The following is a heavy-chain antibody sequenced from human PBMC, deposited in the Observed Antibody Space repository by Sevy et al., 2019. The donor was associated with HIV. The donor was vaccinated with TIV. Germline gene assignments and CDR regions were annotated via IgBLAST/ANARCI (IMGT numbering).Heavy chain of an antibody. CDR2: IWFDGSNK. Sequence: GGSLRLSCAASGFTFSTYSMHWVRQAPGKGLEWVALIWFDGSNKYYADSVKGRFTISRDNSKNTLYLQMNSLGAEDTAAYYCAKAVADSSYYYGLDVWGQGTTVTVSS. J-gene: IGHJ6*02. CDR3: AKAVADSSYYYGLDV. CDR1: GFTFSTYS. D-gene: IGHD6-19*01. V-gene: IGHV3-33*06.